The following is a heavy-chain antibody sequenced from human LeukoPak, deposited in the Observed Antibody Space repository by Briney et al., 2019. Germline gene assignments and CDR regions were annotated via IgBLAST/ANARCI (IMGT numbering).Heavy chain of an antibody. CDR3: ARRAYSNSWRN. J-gene: IGHJ4*02. CDR2: INHSGST. Sequence: PSETLSLTCAVYGGSFSGYYWSWIRQPPGKGLEWIGEINHSGSTNYNPSLKSRVTISVDTSKNQFSLKLSSVTAADTAVYYCARRAYSNSWRNWGQGTLVTVSS. D-gene: IGHD6-13*01. CDR1: GGSFSGYY. V-gene: IGHV4-34*01.